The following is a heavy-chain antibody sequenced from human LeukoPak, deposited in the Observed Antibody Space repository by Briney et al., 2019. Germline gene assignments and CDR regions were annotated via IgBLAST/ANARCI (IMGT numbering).Heavy chain of an antibody. J-gene: IGHJ4*02. CDR3: AKGGYTSHYDY. V-gene: IGHV3-23*01. Sequence: GGSLRLSCAASGFTFSSYAMTWVRQAPGKGLQWVSTIRATVGTTYYADSVQGRFTISRDNSKNTVFLQMNSLRAEDTAVYYCAKGGYTSHYDYWGQGTLVTVSS. D-gene: IGHD5-12*01. CDR2: IRATVGTT. CDR1: GFTFSSYA.